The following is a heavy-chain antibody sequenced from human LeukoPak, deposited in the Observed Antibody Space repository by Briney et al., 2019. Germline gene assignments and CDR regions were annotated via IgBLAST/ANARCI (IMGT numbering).Heavy chain of an antibody. D-gene: IGHD5-12*01. CDR3: TRDGADIVATLEIYYYYYMDV. CDR1: GFTFGDYA. CDR2: IRSKAYGGTT. V-gene: IGHV3-49*04. J-gene: IGHJ6*03. Sequence: GGSLRLSCTASGFTFGDYAMSWVRQAPGKGLEWVGFIRSKAYGGTTEYAASVKGRFTISRDDSKSIAYLQMNSLKTEDTAVYYCTRDGADIVATLEIYYYYYMDVWGKGTTVTVSS.